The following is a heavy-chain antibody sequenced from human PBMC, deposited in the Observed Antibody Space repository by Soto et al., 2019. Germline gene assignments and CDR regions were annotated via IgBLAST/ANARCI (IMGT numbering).Heavy chain of an antibody. Sequence: ASVKVSCKASGYTFTGYYMHWVRQAPGQGLEWMGWINPNSGGTNYAQKFQGRVTMTRDTSISTAYMELSRLRSDDTAVYYCARMYYYGSGRYYYGMDVWGLGTTVTVSS. J-gene: IGHJ6*02. CDR1: GYTFTGYY. CDR3: ARMYYYGSGRYYYGMDV. D-gene: IGHD3-10*01. V-gene: IGHV1-2*02. CDR2: INPNSGGT.